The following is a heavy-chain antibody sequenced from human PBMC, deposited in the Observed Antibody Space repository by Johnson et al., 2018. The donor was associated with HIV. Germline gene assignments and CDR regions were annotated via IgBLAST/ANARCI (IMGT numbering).Heavy chain of an antibody. J-gene: IGHJ3*02. Sequence: VQLVESGGGVVQPGTSLRLSCAASGFTFSSYAMSCVRQAPGKGLEWVSGISGSGGSTYYADSVKGRFTISRDNSKNTLYLQMNSLRAEDTAVYYCARNGLIPAAKGVAFDIWGHGTTVTVSS. D-gene: IGHD2-2*01. CDR2: ISGSGGST. V-gene: IGHV3-23*04. CDR1: GFTFSSYA. CDR3: ARNGLIPAAKGVAFDI.